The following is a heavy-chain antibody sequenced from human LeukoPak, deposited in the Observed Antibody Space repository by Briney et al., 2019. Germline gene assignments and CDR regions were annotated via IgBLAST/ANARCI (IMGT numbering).Heavy chain of an antibody. Sequence: SQTLSLTCTVSGGSISGGDYYWSWIRQPPGKGLEWIGYIYYSESTYYNPSLQSRVTISVGTSKNQFSLKLSSVTAADTAVYYCARASTYYDFWSGYLWGQGTLVTVSS. CDR1: GGSISGGDYY. D-gene: IGHD3-3*01. CDR2: IYYSEST. V-gene: IGHV4-30-4*08. J-gene: IGHJ4*02. CDR3: ARASTYYDFWSGYL.